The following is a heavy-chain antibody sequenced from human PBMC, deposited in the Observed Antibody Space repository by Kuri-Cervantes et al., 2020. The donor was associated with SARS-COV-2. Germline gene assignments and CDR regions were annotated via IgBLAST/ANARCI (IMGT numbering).Heavy chain of an antibody. CDR3: ARLNYYYYGMDV. CDR2: INPDGSYT. CDR1: GFTFSGHW. V-gene: IGHV3-74*01. J-gene: IGHJ6*02. Sequence: GESLKISCAASGFTFSGHWIHWVRQAPGKGLVWVSRINPDGSYTNNADSVKGRFTLSRDNAKNMLFLQMNSLRAEDTAVYYCARLNYYYYGMDVWGQGTTVTVSS.